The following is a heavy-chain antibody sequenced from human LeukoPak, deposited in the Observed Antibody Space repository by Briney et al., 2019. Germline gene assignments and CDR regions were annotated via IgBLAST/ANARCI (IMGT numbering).Heavy chain of an antibody. CDR2: INPNSGGT. Sequence: ASVKVSCKASGYTFTSYYMHWVRRAPGQGLEWMGWINPNSGGTNYAQKFQGRVTMTRDTSISTAYMELSRLRSDDTAVYYCARESYSSSSTWFDPWGQGTLVTVSS. CDR1: GYTFTSYY. CDR3: ARESYSSSSTWFDP. D-gene: IGHD6-6*01. V-gene: IGHV1-2*02. J-gene: IGHJ5*02.